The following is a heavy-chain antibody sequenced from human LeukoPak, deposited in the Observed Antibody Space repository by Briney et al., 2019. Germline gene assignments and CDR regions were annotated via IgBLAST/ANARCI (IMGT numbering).Heavy chain of an antibody. CDR2: HSGSDGRT. V-gene: IGHV3-23*01. Sequence: PGGPLRLSCAASGFTFSRYPMSWVPQATGKGLEWVTAHSGSDGRTYYEDSVRGRFTNSRDNSKSTLYLQMNSLRAEGTAVYYCAKDVIRYFDWLLYVGYFDYWGQGTLVTVSS. D-gene: IGHD3-9*01. J-gene: IGHJ4*02. CDR3: AKDVIRYFDWLLYVGYFDY. CDR1: GFTFSRYP.